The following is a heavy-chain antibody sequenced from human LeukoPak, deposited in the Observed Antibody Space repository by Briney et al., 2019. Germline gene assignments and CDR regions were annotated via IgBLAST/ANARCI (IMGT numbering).Heavy chain of an antibody. V-gene: IGHV4-39*01. D-gene: IGHD4/OR15-4a*01. J-gene: IGHJ4*02. Sequence: PSETLSLTCTVSGDSFSSSSSYWGWIRQPPGTGLEWIGSLYHSGATFYNPSLKSRVSISVDTSKNRFSLSLKSVTAADTAVYYCARHRGGATYFDPHDYWGQGTLVTVSS. CDR3: ARHRGGATYFDPHDY. CDR2: LYHSGAT. CDR1: GDSFSSSSSY.